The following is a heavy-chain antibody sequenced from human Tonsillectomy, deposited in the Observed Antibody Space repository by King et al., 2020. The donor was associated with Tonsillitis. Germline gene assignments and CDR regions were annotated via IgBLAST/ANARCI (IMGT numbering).Heavy chain of an antibody. Sequence: VQLQQWGAGLLKPSETLSLTCAVYGGSFSDYYWSWIRQPPGKGLEWIGGVYHSGSSNYNPSLKSRLTLTVDTAKNQFSLKLSSVTAADTALYYCARGRWGRSTNWYEVYFDSWGQGTLVTVSS. CDR2: VYHSGSS. D-gene: IGHD6-13*01. V-gene: IGHV4-34*01. J-gene: IGHJ4*02. CDR1: GGSFSDYY. CDR3: ARGRWGRSTNWYEVYFDS.